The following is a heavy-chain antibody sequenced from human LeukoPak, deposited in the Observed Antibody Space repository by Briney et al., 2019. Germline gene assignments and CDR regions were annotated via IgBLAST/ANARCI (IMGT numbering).Heavy chain of an antibody. J-gene: IGHJ4*02. CDR3: ARGGRCSSTSCPFDY. CDR1: GGSFSGYY. CDR2: INHSGST. D-gene: IGHD2-2*01. V-gene: IGHV4-34*01. Sequence: PSETLSLTCAVSGGSFSGYYWSWIRQPPGKGLEWIGEINHSGSTNYNPSLKSRVTISVDTSKNQFSLKLSSVTAADTAVYYCARGGRCSSTSCPFDYWGQGTLVTVSS.